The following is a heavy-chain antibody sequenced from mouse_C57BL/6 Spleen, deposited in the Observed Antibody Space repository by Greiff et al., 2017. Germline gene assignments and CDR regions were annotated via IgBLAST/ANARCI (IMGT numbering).Heavy chain of an antibody. D-gene: IGHD1-2*01. CDR1: GYTFTSYW. V-gene: IGHV1-61*01. CDR2: IYPSDSET. J-gene: IGHJ2*01. Sequence: VQLQQSGAELVRPGSSVKLSCKASGYTFTSYWMDWVKQRPGQGLEWIGNIYPSDSETHYNQKFKDKATLTVDKSSSTAYMQLSSLTSEDSAVYYCAREGYYGHFDYWGQGTTLTVSS. CDR3: AREGYYGHFDY.